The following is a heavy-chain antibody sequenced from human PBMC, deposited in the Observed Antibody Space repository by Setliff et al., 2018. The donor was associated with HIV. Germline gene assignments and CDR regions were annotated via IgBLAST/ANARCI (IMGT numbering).Heavy chain of an antibody. CDR2: IIPIFGST. V-gene: IGHV1-69*13. CDR3: ARRDGIAPAPFDY. CDR1: GGTFSIYA. J-gene: IGHJ4*02. Sequence: SVKVSCKASGGTFSIYAISWVRQAPGQGLEWMGGIIPIFGSTKYAQKFQDRVTITADEPTRTAYMELSSLRSEDTAVYYCARRDGIAPAPFDYWGQGTLVTVSS. D-gene: IGHD6-13*01.